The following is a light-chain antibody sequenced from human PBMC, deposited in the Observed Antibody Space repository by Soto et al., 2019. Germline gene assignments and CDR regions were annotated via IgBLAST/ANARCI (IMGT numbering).Light chain of an antibody. J-gene: IGKJ4*01. CDR1: QGISSN. V-gene: IGKV3-15*01. CDR3: QQYNYLLLT. Sequence: ERLLIHSPTTLSVPPVERPTLSYRARQGISSNLACYQQKPDHAPRLLIYGPSTRATGIPARFSGSGSGTEFPLTISSLQSEDFIVYCCQQYNYLLLTFGGGTKVDIK. CDR2: GPS.